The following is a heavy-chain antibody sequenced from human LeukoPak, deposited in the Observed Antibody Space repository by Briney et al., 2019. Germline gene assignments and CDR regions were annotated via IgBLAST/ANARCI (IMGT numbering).Heavy chain of an antibody. Sequence: QPGGSLRLSCAASGFTFSSYAMSWVRQAPGKGLEWVSAISGSGGSTYYADSVKGRFTISRDNSKNTLYLQMNSLRAEDTAVYYCARVMTHYDFWSDDDYWGQGTLVTVSS. V-gene: IGHV3-23*01. CDR1: GFTFSSYA. J-gene: IGHJ4*02. CDR2: ISGSGGST. D-gene: IGHD3-3*01. CDR3: ARVMTHYDFWSDDDY.